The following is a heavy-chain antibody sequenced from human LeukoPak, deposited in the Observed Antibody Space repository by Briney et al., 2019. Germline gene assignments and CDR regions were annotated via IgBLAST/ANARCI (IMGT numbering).Heavy chain of an antibody. CDR3: ARRTGYCSSNICSGPLNL. CDR1: GYTFTNYW. V-gene: IGHV5-10-1*01. J-gene: IGHJ3*01. Sequence: GESLRISCKGSGYTFTNYWISWVRQMPGKDLEWMGRIDPSDSYTNYSPSFQGHVTISADKSISTAYLQWSSLQASDTAMYYCARRTGYCSSNICSGPLNLWGQGTMVTVSS. D-gene: IGHD2-2*03. CDR2: IDPSDSYT.